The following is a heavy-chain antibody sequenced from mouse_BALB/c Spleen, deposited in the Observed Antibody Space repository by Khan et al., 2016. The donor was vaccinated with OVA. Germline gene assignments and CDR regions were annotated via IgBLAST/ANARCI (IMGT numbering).Heavy chain of an antibody. D-gene: IGHD1-1*01. CDR1: GFTFSSYG. Sequence: EVELVESGGGLVQPGGSRKLSCAASGFTFSSYGMHWVRQAPEKGLEWVAYISGDSNTIYYADTVKGRVTMSRDNSKNTLFLQMTSLMSEDTARYCWATSYVYGYYFDYWGPGTTLTVSS. J-gene: IGHJ2*01. CDR2: ISGDSNTI. CDR3: ATSYVYGYYFDY. V-gene: IGHV5-17*02.